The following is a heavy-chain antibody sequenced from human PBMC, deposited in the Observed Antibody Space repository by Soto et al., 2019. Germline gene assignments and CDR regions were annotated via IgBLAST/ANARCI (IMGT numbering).Heavy chain of an antibody. Sequence: SGGSLRLSCAASGFTFSSYGRHWVRQAPGKGLEWVAVIWYDGSNKYYADSVKGRFTISRDNSKNTLYLQMNSLRAEDTAVYYCARDKWTMTTVTTYYFDYWGQGTLVTSPQ. V-gene: IGHV3-33*01. CDR1: GFTFSSYG. D-gene: IGHD4-4*01. J-gene: IGHJ4*02. CDR3: ARDKWTMTTVTTYYFDY. CDR2: IWYDGSNK.